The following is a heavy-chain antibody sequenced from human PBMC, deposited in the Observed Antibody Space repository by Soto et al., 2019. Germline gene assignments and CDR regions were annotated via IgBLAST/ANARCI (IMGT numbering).Heavy chain of an antibody. V-gene: IGHV1-8*01. CDR3: AVFCCVSAGCWGCRCYGMDV. D-gene: IGHD2-2*01. Sequence: ASVKVSCKASGYTFTSYDINWVRQATGQRLEWMGWMNPNSGNTGHAQKFQGRVTKSVDTSKKQFSLRLSSVTAADTGVYYCAVFCCVSAGCWGCRCYGMDVWGQGTTVTVSS. J-gene: IGHJ6*02. CDR2: MNPNSGNT. CDR1: GYTFTSYD.